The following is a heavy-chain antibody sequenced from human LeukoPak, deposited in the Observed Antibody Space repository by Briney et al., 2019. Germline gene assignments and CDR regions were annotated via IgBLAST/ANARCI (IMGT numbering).Heavy chain of an antibody. Sequence: SETLSLTCTVSDVSISSSNSYWGWIRQPPGKGLEWIGSIYYTGNTYYNASLKSQVSISIDTSKNQFSLKLTSVTAADTSVYYCARQTGSGLFILPGGQGTLVTVSS. CDR1: DVSISSSNSY. J-gene: IGHJ4*02. CDR2: IYYTGNT. V-gene: IGHV4-39*01. D-gene: IGHD3/OR15-3a*01. CDR3: ARQTGSGLFILP.